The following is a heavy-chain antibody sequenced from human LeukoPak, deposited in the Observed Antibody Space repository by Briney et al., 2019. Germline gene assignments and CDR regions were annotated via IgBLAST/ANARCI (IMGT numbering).Heavy chain of an antibody. J-gene: IGHJ6*03. D-gene: IGHD2-15*01. CDR2: ISAYNGNT. Sequence: ASVKVSCKASGYTFTSYGISWVRQAPGQGLEWMGWISAYNGNTNYAQKLQGRVTMTTDTSTSTAHMELRSLRSDDTAVYYCARDRLHYYYYMDVWGKGTTVTVSS. CDR3: ARDRLHYYYYMDV. CDR1: GYTFTSYG. V-gene: IGHV1-18*01.